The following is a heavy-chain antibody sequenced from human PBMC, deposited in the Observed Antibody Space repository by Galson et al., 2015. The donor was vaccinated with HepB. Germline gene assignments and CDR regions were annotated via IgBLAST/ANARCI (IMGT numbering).Heavy chain of an antibody. CDR2: INWNRGNI. J-gene: IGHJ5*02. CDR1: GFTFENYA. V-gene: IGHV3-9*01. Sequence: SLRLSCATSGFTFENYAMHWVRQAPGKGLEWVSGINWNRGNIGYADSVKGRFTISRDNTKNSLYLQMNTLRPEDTALYFCAREDTASIPTCRYHLDTRGQGIPVAVSS. CDR3: AREDTASIPTCRYHLDT. D-gene: IGHD2-2*01.